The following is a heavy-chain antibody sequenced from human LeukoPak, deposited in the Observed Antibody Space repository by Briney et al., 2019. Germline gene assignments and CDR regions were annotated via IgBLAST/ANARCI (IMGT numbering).Heavy chain of an antibody. CDR2: ISYDGSNK. V-gene: IGHV3-30*03. Sequence: PGRSLRLSCAASGFTFSSYGMHWVRQAPGKGLEWVAVISYDGSNKYYADSVKGRFTISRDNSKNTLYLQMNSLRAEDTAVYYCARDSSGWYSLDYWGQRTLVTVSS. D-gene: IGHD6-19*01. CDR3: ARDSSGWYSLDY. CDR1: GFTFSSYG. J-gene: IGHJ4*02.